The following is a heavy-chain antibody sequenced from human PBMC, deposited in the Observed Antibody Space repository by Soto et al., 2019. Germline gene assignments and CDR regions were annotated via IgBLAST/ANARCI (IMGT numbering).Heavy chain of an antibody. D-gene: IGHD1-26*01. CDR3: AKEEAVYWGFLASPYYYYGMDG. Sequence: TGGSLRLSCAASGFTFSSYAMSWVRQAPGKGLEWVSAISGSGGSTYYADSVKGRFTISRDNSKNTLYLQMNSLRAEDTAVYYCAKEEAVYWGFLASPYYYYGMDGWGQGTRVTVSS. J-gene: IGHJ6*02. V-gene: IGHV3-23*01. CDR2: ISGSGGST. CDR1: GFTFSSYA.